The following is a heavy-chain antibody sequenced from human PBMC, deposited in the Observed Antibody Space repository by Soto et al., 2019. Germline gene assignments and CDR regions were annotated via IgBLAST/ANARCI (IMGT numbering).Heavy chain of an antibody. Sequence: GGSLRLSCAASGFTFSSYWMSWVRQAPGKGLEWVANIKQDGSEKYYVDSVKGRFTISRDNAKNSLYLQMNSLRAEDTAVYYCARALRCWLTPVGYYMDVWGKGTTVTVSS. CDR3: ARALRCWLTPVGYYMDV. CDR1: GFTFSSYW. J-gene: IGHJ6*03. D-gene: IGHD2-15*01. V-gene: IGHV3-7*01. CDR2: IKQDGSEK.